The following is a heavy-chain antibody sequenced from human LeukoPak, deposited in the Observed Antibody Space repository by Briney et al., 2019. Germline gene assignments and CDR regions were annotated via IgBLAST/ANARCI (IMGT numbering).Heavy chain of an antibody. CDR2: INPGDSDT. V-gene: IGHV5-51*01. CDR1: GYSFTSSW. CDR3: ARQPGAGWFDP. J-gene: IGHJ5*02. Sequence: GESLKISCQASGYSFTSSWIGWARPMPGKGLEWMAIINPGDSDTRYSPSFQGQVTISADKSISTVYLQWGSLKASDTAMYYCARQPGAGWFDPWGQGTLVTVSS. D-gene: IGHD3-10*01.